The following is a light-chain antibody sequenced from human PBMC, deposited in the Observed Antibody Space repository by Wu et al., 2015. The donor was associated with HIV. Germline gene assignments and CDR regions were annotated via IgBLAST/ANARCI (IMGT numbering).Light chain of an antibody. J-gene: IGKJ5*01. CDR3: QQLNSFPLT. Sequence: AIQLTQSPSSLSASIGDRVNITCRASQDIFTYLAWYQQTPGKAPRVLIYDASTLQSGVSSRFSGSGSGTVFTLTISGLQRDDFAVLFCQQLNSFPLTFGQGSRLEI. V-gene: IGKV1-13*02. CDR1: QDIFTY. CDR2: DAS.